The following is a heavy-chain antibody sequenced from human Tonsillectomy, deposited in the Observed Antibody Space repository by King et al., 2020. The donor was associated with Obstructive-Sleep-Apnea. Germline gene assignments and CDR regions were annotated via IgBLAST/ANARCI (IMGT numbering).Heavy chain of an antibody. CDR2: ISWNSGSI. D-gene: IGHD6-19*01. V-gene: IGHV3-9*01. CDR1: GFTFDDYA. Sequence: VQLVESGGGLVQPGRSLRLSCAASGFTFDDYAMHWVRQAPGKGLEWGSGISWNSGSIGYADSVKGRFTISRDNAKNSLYLQMNSLRAEDTALYYCAKDSLGWHGAFDIWGQGTMVTVSS. CDR3: AKDSLGWHGAFDI. J-gene: IGHJ3*02.